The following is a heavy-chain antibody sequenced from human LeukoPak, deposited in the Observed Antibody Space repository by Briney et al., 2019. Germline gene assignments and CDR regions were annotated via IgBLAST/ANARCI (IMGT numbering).Heavy chain of an antibody. J-gene: IGHJ4*02. CDR1: GVSVSSDSVA. V-gene: IGHV6-1*01. Sequence: SQTLSLTSAVSGVSVSSDSVAWNWISQSPSRGLKWLGRAYFRSKWYNDYAISVKSRITINPDTSKNQFSLQLNSVTPEDTAVYYCARVVSSPWCLDYWGQGTLVIVSS. CDR3: ARVVSSPWCLDY. CDR2: AYFRSKWYN. D-gene: IGHD6-13*01.